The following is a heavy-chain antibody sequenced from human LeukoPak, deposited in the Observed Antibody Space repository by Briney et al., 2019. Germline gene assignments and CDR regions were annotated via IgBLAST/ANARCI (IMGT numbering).Heavy chain of an antibody. Sequence: GASVKVSCKASGYTFTSYAMHWVRQAPGQGLEWMGWINPNSGGTNYAQKFQGRVTMTRDTSTSTVYMELSSLRSEDTAVYYCARGSGVPAARMMRYYFDYWGQGTLVTVSS. V-gene: IGHV1-2*02. CDR1: GYTFTSYA. J-gene: IGHJ4*02. CDR3: ARGSGVPAARMMRYYFDY. D-gene: IGHD2-2*01. CDR2: INPNSGGT.